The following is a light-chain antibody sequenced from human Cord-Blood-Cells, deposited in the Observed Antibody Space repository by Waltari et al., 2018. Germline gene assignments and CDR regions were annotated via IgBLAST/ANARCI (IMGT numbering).Light chain of an antibody. CDR1: QGIIRY. V-gene: IGKV1-8*01. CDR3: QQYYSYPRT. J-gene: IGKJ1*01. CDR2: AAS. Sequence: AIRMTPSSSLFTAYTGDRVTNPCRASQGIIRYLAWYQQKPGKAPKLLIYAASTLQSGVPARFSGSGSGTDFTLTISCLQSEDFATYYCQQYYSYPRTFGQGTKVEIK.